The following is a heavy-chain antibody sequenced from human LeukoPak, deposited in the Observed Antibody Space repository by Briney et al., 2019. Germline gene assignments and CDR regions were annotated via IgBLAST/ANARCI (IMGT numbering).Heavy chain of an antibody. Sequence: PGGSLRLSCAVSGFPFSSYWLSWVRQAPGKGLEWVASIKQDGSEANYVDSVKGRFTISRDNAKNSLYLHMSSLRAEDTAVYYCARGPSKTLTTYWGQGTLVTVSS. V-gene: IGHV3-7*01. D-gene: IGHD4-11*01. CDR2: IKQDGSEA. J-gene: IGHJ4*02. CDR3: ARGPSKTLTTY. CDR1: GFPFSSYW.